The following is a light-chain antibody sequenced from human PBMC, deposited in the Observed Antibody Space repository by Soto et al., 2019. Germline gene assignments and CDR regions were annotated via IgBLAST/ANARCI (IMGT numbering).Light chain of an antibody. Sequence: QSVLTQAPSGSGAPGQSVPISCTGNSSDVGGYNRVSWYQQPPGKAPKLLIYDVSNRPSGGSTRFSGSKSGNTASLTISGLQAEDEADYYCTSYATGSAYVFGPGTKVTVL. CDR3: TSYATGSAYV. V-gene: IGLV2-18*02. CDR2: DVS. CDR1: SSDVGGYNR. J-gene: IGLJ1*01.